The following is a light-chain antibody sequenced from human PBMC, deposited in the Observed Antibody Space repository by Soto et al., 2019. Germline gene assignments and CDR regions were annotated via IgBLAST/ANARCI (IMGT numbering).Light chain of an antibody. CDR2: GAS. CDR1: QSVNSYS. Sequence: EIVLTQSPGTLSLSPGERATLSCRASQSVNSYSLAWYQRKPGQPPRLLVWGASNRATDIPYRFSGSGSGTDFTLTITNLEPEDCSVYYCQQDGSSPPTFGQGNRGEV. V-gene: IGKV3-20*01. CDR3: QQDGSSPPT. J-gene: IGKJ1*01.